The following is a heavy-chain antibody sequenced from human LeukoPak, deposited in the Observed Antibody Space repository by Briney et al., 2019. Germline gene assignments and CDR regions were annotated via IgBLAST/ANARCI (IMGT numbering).Heavy chain of an antibody. CDR3: ARDPLNDYGDYYGMDV. J-gene: IGHJ6*04. D-gene: IGHD4-17*01. CDR1: GGTFTIYA. Sequence: SVTLSFKGSGGTFTIYAINCVRQAPGHPLQWMGGIIPIFGTANYAQKFQGRVTITADESTSTAYMELSSLRSEDTAVYYCARDPLNDYGDYYGMDVWGKGTTVTVSS. CDR2: IIPIFGTA. V-gene: IGHV1-69*01.